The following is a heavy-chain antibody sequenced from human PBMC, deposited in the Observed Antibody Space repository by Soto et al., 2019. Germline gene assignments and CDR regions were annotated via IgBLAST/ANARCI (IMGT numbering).Heavy chain of an antibody. J-gene: IGHJ6*02. D-gene: IGHD6-13*01. Sequence: ESLKISCKGSGYSFTSYWIGWVRQMPGKGLEWMGIIYPGDSDTRYSPSFQGQVTISADKSISTAYLQWSSLKASDTAMYYCARRGPGSIVSSSHRLYYEGRDVWGQWTSVTVSS. CDR2: IYPGDSDT. CDR1: GYSFTSYW. CDR3: ARRGPGSIVSSSHRLYYEGRDV. V-gene: IGHV5-51*01.